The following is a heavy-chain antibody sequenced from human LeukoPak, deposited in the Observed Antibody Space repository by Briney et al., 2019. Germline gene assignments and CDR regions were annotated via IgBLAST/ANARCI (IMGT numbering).Heavy chain of an antibody. CDR2: INPSGSST. V-gene: IGHV1-46*01. J-gene: IGHJ5*02. CDR1: GYTFTGHY. D-gene: IGHD3-16*02. CDR3: ARDNSVGDIAWWFDP. Sequence: ASVKVSCKASGYTFTGHYMHWVRQAPGQGLEWMGLINPSGSSTLYAQKFQGRVTMTRDMSTTTDYMELSSLRSEDTAVYYCARDNSVGDIAWWFDPWGQGTLVTVSS.